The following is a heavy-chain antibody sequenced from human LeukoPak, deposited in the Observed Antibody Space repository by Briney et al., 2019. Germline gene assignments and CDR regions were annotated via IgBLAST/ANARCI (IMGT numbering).Heavy chain of an antibody. Sequence: SETLSPTCTVSGGSISSGDYYWSWIRQPPGKGLEWIGYIYYSGSTYYNPSLKSRVTISVDTSKNQFSLKLSSVTAADTAVYYCARGDYYYGMDVWGQGTTVTVSS. CDR3: ARGDYYYGMDV. J-gene: IGHJ6*02. CDR2: IYYSGST. CDR1: GGSISSGDYY. V-gene: IGHV4-30-4*01.